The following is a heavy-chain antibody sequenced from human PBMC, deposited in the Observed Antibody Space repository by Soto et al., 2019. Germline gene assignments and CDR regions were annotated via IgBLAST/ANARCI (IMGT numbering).Heavy chain of an antibody. CDR3: AREVNVGQYQPYYFDY. D-gene: IGHD2-2*01. Sequence: PSETLSLTCAVYGGSFSGYYWSWIRQPPGKGLEWIGEINHSGSTNYNPSLKSRVTISVDTSKDQFSLKLSSVTAADTAVYYCAREVNVGQYQPYYFDYWGQGTLVTVSS. CDR1: GGSFSGYY. V-gene: IGHV4-34*01. J-gene: IGHJ4*02. CDR2: INHSGST.